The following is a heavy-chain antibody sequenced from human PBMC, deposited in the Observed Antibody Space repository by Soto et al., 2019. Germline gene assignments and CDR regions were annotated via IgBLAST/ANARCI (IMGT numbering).Heavy chain of an antibody. CDR3: ARCPAGGMYYYYGMDV. V-gene: IGHV1-8*01. CDR2: MNPNSGNT. D-gene: IGHD6-13*01. Sequence: QVQLVQSGAEVKKPGASVKVSCKASGYTFTSYDINWVRQATGQGLEWMGWMNPNSGNTGYAQKFQCRVTMTRNTSISTAYMELSSLRSEDTAVYYCARCPAGGMYYYYGMDVWGQGTTVTVSS. CDR1: GYTFTSYD. J-gene: IGHJ6*02.